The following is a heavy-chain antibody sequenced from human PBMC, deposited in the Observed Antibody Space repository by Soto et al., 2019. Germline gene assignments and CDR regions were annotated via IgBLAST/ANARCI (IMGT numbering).Heavy chain of an antibody. J-gene: IGHJ4*02. Sequence: GGSLRLSCAASGFTVSSNYMSWVRQAPGKGLEWVSVIYSGGSTYYADSVKGRFTISRDNSKNTLYLQMNSLRAEDTAVYYCARVIPQLVWWREVRNFDYWGQGTLVTVSS. V-gene: IGHV3-66*01. D-gene: IGHD2-21*01. CDR2: IYSGGST. CDR1: GFTVSSNY. CDR3: ARVIPQLVWWREVRNFDY.